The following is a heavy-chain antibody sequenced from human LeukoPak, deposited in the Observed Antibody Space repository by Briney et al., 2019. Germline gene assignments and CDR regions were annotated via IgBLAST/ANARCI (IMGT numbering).Heavy chain of an antibody. D-gene: IGHD3-22*01. Sequence: SETLSLTCTVSGYSISSGYYWGWIRQPPGKGLEWIGSIYHTGSTYDNPSLKSRVTISVDTSKNQFSLKLRSVTAADTAVYYCARDKRDYYDSSGYSPGYYYYMDVWGKGTTVTVSS. CDR3: ARDKRDYYDSSGYSPGYYYYMDV. CDR1: GYSISSGYY. V-gene: IGHV4-38-2*02. J-gene: IGHJ6*03. CDR2: IYHTGST.